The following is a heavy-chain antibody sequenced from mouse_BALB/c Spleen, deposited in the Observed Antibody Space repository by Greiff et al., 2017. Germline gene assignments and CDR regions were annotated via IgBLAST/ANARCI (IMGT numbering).Heavy chain of an antibody. Sequence: VHVKQSGPSLVKPSQTLSLTCSVTGDSITSGYWNWIRKFPGNKLEYMGYISYSGSTYYNPSLKSRISITRDTSKNQYYLQLNSVTTEDTATYYCASHRYDKTWFAYWGQGTLVTVSA. CDR2: ISYSGST. J-gene: IGHJ3*01. V-gene: IGHV3-8*02. D-gene: IGHD2-14*01. CDR3: ASHRYDKTWFAY. CDR1: GDSITSGY.